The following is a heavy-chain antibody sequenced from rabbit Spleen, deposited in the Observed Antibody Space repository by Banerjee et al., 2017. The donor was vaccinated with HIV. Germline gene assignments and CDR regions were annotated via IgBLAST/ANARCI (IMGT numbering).Heavy chain of an antibody. D-gene: IGHD1-1*01. Sequence: QSLEESGGDLVKPGASLTLTCTASGVSFSFSSYMCWVRQAPGKGLEWIGYIDPIFGSAYYASWVNGRFSISSHNAQNTLYLQLNSLTAADTATYFCVRGASSSGYYSLWGPGTLVTVS. CDR1: GVSFSFSSY. J-gene: IGHJ4*01. CDR3: VRGASSSGYYSL. V-gene: IGHV1S40*01. CDR2: IDPIFGSA.